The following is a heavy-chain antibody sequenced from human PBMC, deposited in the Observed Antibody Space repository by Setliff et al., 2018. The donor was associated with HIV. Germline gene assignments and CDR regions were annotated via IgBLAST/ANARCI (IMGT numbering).Heavy chain of an antibody. CDR3: ARHGGSGYYPYYYYYYMDV. J-gene: IGHJ6*03. D-gene: IGHD3-22*01. V-gene: IGHV4-39*01. CDR1: GGSIYSSSYY. Sequence: PSETLSLTCTVSGGSIYSSSYYWGWIRQPPGKGLEWIGSIYYSGSTYYDPSLKSRVTISVDTSKNHFSLKLSPVTAADTAEYYCARHGGSGYYPYYYYYYMDVWGTGTTVTVSS. CDR2: IYYSGST.